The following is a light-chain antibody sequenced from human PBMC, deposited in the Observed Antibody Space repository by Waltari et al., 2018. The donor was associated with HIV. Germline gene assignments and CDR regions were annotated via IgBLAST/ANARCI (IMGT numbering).Light chain of an antibody. Sequence: EIVLTQSPATLSLSPGERATLSCRASQSVSSYLAWYQQKPGQAPRLLIDDASNRATGIPARVSGSGSGTDCTLTISSLEPEDFAGYYCQQYGNSPQFTFGPGTKVDI. CDR3: QQYGNSPQFT. J-gene: IGKJ3*01. V-gene: IGKV3-11*01. CDR1: QSVSSY. CDR2: DAS.